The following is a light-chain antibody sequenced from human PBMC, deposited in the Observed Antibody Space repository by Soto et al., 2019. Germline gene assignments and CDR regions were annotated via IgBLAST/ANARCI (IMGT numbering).Light chain of an antibody. CDR1: QSVSSN. CDR3: QQYGSSPPRT. V-gene: IGKV3-20*01. Sequence: EIVMTQSPATLSVSPGEIATFYCSASQSVSSNLAWYQQTPGQAPRLLIYGASTRATDVPDRFSGSGSGADFTLSISRLEPEDFAVYYCQQYGSSPPRTFGQGTKV. J-gene: IGKJ1*01. CDR2: GAS.